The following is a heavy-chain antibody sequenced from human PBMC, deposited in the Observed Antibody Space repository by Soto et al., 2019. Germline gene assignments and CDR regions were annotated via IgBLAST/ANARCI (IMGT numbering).Heavy chain of an antibody. J-gene: IGHJ5*02. D-gene: IGHD2-8*01. V-gene: IGHV4-59*01. CDR2: IHYSGDT. Sequence: PSETLSLTCTVSGASISSYYWSWIRQSPGKALEWIGHIHYSGDTNYSPSLKSRVTLLVDTSSNQFSLGLNSVTAADTAVYYCARGGKREYCTDGVCYFSVVGDFFDPWGQGTLVTVSS. CDR3: ARGGKREYCTDGVCYFSVVGDFFDP. CDR1: GASISSYY.